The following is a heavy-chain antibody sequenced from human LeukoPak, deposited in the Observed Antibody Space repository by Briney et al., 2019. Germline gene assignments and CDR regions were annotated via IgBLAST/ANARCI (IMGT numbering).Heavy chain of an antibody. Sequence: PSETLSLTCAVSGGSISSSNWWAWVRQPPGKGLEWIGEIYHSGSTNYNPSLKSRVTLSLDKSKNQFSLMLSSVTAADTAVYYCATSNNYRFGYWGQGTLVTVSS. J-gene: IGHJ4*02. CDR1: GGSISSSNW. CDR2: IYHSGST. D-gene: IGHD5-24*01. V-gene: IGHV4-4*02. CDR3: ATSNNYRFGY.